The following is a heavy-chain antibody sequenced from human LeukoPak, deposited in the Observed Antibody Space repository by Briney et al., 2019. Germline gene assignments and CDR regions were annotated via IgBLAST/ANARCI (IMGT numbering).Heavy chain of an antibody. CDR2: ISSSSTYI. CDR3: ARDRSGSSSVDDAFDI. CDR1: GLTFSTYS. D-gene: IGHD1-26*01. Sequence: GGSLRLSCAASGLTFSTYSMNWVRQAPGKGLEWVSSISSSSTYIYYADSLKGRSTISRDNAKKSLFLEMNSLGVEDTAVYYCARDRSGSSSVDDAFDIWGQGIMVTVSS. V-gene: IGHV3-21*01. J-gene: IGHJ3*02.